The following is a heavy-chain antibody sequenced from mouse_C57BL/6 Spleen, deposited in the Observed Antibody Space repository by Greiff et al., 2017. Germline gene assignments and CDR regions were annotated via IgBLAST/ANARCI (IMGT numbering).Heavy chain of an antibody. CDR2: INPSTGGT. J-gene: IGHJ1*03. D-gene: IGHD2-1*01. V-gene: IGHV1-42*01. Sequence: VQLQQSGPELVKPGASVKISCKASGYSFTGYYMNWVKQSPEKSLEWIGEINPSTGGTTYNQKFKAKATLTVDKSSSTAYMQLKSLTSEDSAVYYCARTIYYGNYGYFDVWGTGTTVTVSS. CDR3: ARTIYYGNYGYFDV. CDR1: GYSFTGYY.